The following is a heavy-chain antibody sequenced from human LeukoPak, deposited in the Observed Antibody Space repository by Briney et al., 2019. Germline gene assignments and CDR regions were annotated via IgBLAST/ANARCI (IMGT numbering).Heavy chain of an antibody. CDR1: GDSISSYY. V-gene: IGHV4-59*08. CDR3: ARGRITMVRGVNWFDP. J-gene: IGHJ5*02. D-gene: IGHD3-10*01. CDR2: VYYTGTT. Sequence: SETLSLTCTVSGDSISSYYWSWIRQPPGKGLEYIGYVYYTGTTIYNPSLKSRVTISVDTSKNQFSLKLSSVTAADTAVYYCARGRITMVRGVNWFDPWGQGTLVTVSS.